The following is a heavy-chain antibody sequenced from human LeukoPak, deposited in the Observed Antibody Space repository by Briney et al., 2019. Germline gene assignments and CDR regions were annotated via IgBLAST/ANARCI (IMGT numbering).Heavy chain of an antibody. D-gene: IGHD3-10*01. V-gene: IGHV1-2*02. CDR3: ARAKFRGHFDY. J-gene: IGHJ4*02. CDR1: GYTFTGYY. CDR2: INPNSGGT. Sequence: GASVKVSCKASGYTFTGYYMHWVRQAPGQGVEWMGWINPNSGGTNYAQKFQGRVTMTRDTSISTAYMKLSRLRSDDTAVYYCARAKFRGHFDYWGQGTLVTVSS.